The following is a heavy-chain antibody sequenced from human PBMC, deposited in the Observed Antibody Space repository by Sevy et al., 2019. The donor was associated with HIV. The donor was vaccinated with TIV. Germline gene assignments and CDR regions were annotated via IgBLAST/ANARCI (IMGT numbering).Heavy chain of an antibody. CDR1: GGTFSSYA. CDR3: ARRSRVMMVRGIGRGYYYYGMDV. J-gene: IGHJ6*02. V-gene: IGHV1-69*13. Sequence: ASVKVSCKASGGTFSSYAISWVRQAPGQGLEWMGGIIPIFGTANYPQKFQGRVTITADESTSTAYMELSSLRSEDTAVYYCARRSRVMMVRGIGRGYYYYGMDVWGQGTTVTVSS. CDR2: IIPIFGTA. D-gene: IGHD3-10*01.